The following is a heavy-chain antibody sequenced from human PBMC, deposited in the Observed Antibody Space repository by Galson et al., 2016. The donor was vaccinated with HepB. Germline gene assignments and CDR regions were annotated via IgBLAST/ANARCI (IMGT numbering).Heavy chain of an antibody. Sequence: SLRLSCAASGLTFSSQAMSWVRQAPGKGLEWVSTISHSGGSTYYADSVKGRFTISRDNSKKTLLLQMRGLRAEDTAVYYCAKMITLSYYYSFGMDVWGQGTTVTVSS. CDR3: AKMITLSYYYSFGMDV. CDR2: ISHSGGST. D-gene: IGHD3-16*01. J-gene: IGHJ6*02. V-gene: IGHV3-23*01. CDR1: GLTFSSQA.